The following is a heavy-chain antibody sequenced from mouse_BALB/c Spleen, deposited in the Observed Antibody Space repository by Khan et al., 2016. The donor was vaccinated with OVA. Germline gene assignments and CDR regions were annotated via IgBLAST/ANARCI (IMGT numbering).Heavy chain of an antibody. Sequence: QIQLVQSGPELKKPGETVKISCKASGYTFTDYSMHWVKQAPGKGLKWMGWINTETGEPTYADDFKGRFAFSLETSASTAYLQINNLKNEDTATYCCAGMKHWYLDGWGTGTTVTVSS. CDR3: AGMKHWYLDG. J-gene: IGHJ1*03. CDR1: GYTFTDYS. CDR2: INTETGEP. V-gene: IGHV9-2-1*01.